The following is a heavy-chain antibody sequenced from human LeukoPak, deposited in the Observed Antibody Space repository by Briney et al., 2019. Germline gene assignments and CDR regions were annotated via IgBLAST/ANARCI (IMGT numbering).Heavy chain of an antibody. CDR1: GFTFSIYW. CDR3: ARDGGCSSTSCYSSWFDP. D-gene: IGHD2-2*02. CDR2: INSDGSST. V-gene: IGHV3-74*01. Sequence: GGSLRLSCAASGFTFSIYWMHWVRQAPGKGLVRVSRINSDGSSTSYADSVKGRFTISRDNAKNTLYLQMNSLRAEDTAVYYCARDGGCSSTSCYSSWFDPWGQGTLVTVSS. J-gene: IGHJ5*02.